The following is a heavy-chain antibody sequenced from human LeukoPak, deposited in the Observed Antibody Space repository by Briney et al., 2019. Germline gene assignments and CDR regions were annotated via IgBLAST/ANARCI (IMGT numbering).Heavy chain of an antibody. CDR2: IYTSGST. J-gene: IGHJ3*02. Sequence: PSETLSRTCTVSGGSISSGSYYWSWLRQPAGKGLEWIGRIYTSGSTNYNPSLKSRVTISVDTSKNQFCLKLSSVTAADTAVYYCAREAVANDAFDIWGQGTMVSVSS. V-gene: IGHV4-61*02. D-gene: IGHD5-12*01. CDR1: GGSISSGSYY. CDR3: AREAVANDAFDI.